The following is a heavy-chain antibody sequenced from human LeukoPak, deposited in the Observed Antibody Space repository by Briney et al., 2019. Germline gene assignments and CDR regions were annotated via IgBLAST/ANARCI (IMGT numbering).Heavy chain of an antibody. CDR2: INHSGST. J-gene: IGHJ6*03. CDR3: ARSGPRGGYYYYYYYMDV. V-gene: IGHV4-34*01. CDR1: GGSLSGYY. Sequence: SETLSLTCAVYGGSLSGYYWSWIRQPPGKGLEWIGEINHSGSTNYNPSLKSRVTISVDTSKNQFSLKLSSVTAADTAVYYCARSGPRGGYYYYYYYMDVWGKGTTVTVPS. D-gene: IGHD2-15*01.